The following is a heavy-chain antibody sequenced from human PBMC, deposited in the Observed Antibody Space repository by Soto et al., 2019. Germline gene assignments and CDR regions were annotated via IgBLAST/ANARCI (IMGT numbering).Heavy chain of an antibody. CDR2: INPNSGGT. Sequence: ASVKVSCKASGYTFTGYYMHWVRQAPGQGLEWMGWINPNSGGTNYAQKLQGRVTMTRDTSISTAYMELSRLRSDDTAVYYCARASVRSSRYCSSTSCYLRRDNWFDPWGQGTLVTVSS. D-gene: IGHD2-2*01. CDR1: GYTFTGYY. CDR3: ARASVRSSRYCSSTSCYLRRDNWFDP. J-gene: IGHJ5*02. V-gene: IGHV1-2*02.